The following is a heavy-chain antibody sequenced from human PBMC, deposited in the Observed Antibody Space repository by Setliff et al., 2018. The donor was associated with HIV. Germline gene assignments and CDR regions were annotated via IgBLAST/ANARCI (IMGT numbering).Heavy chain of an antibody. J-gene: IGHJ2*01. CDR1: GFTVTDTY. Sequence: PGGSLRLSCAPSGFTVTDTYMTWVRQAPGKGLEWVSILYVNGKTSYVDSVKGRFTISRDNSKNSLYLQMNSLRAEDTAVYYCTAQGSVTNYNVWGGPFWYFDLWGRGTLVTVSS. CDR2: LYVNGKT. D-gene: IGHD3-3*01. V-gene: IGHV3-53*01. CDR3: TAQGSVTNYNVWGGPFWYFDL.